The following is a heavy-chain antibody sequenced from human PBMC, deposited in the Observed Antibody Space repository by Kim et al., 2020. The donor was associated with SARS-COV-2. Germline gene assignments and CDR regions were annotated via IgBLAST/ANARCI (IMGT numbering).Heavy chain of an antibody. CDR2: INHSGST. CDR1: GGSFSGYY. CDR3: ARGRTYRAFDI. J-gene: IGHJ3*02. D-gene: IGHD2-8*01. V-gene: IGHV4-34*01. Sequence: SETLSLTCAVYGGSFSGYYWSWIRQPPGKGLEWIGEINHSGSTNYNPSLKSRVTISVDTSKNQFSLKLSSVTAADTAVYYCARGRTYRAFDIWGQGTMVT.